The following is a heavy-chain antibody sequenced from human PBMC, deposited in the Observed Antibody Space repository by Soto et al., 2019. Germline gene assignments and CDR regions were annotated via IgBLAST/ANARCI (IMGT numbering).Heavy chain of an antibody. V-gene: IGHV1-69*06. CDR3: ARDCSGGSCYSPRGYNWFDP. CDR2: IIPIFGTA. CDR1: GGTFSSYA. Sequence: SVKVSCKASGGTFSSYAISWVRQAPGQGLEWMGGIIPIFGTANYAQKFQGRVTITADKSTSTAYMELSSLRSEDTAVYYCARDCSGGSCYSPRGYNWFDPWGQGTRVTVSS. D-gene: IGHD2-15*01. J-gene: IGHJ5*02.